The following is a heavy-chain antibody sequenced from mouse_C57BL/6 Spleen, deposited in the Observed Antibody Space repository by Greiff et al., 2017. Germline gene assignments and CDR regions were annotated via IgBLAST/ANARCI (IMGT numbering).Heavy chain of an antibody. Sequence: VQLQQPGAELVRPGTSVKLSCKASGYTFTSYWMRWVKQRPGQGLEWIGVIDPSDSYTNYNQKFKGKATLTVDTSSSTAYMQLSSLTSEDSAVYYCARGGSSGYWGQGTTLTVSS. CDR2: IDPSDSYT. J-gene: IGHJ2*01. CDR3: ARGGSSGY. V-gene: IGHV1-59*01. CDR1: GYTFTSYW. D-gene: IGHD3-2*02.